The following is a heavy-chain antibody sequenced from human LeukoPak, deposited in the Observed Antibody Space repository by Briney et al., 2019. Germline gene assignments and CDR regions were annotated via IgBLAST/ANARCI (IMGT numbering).Heavy chain of an antibody. CDR1: GGSISSYY. Sequence: SETLSLTCTVSGGSISSYYWSWIRQPPGKGLEWIGYIYTSGSTNYNPSLKSRVTISVDTSKNQFSLKLSSVTAADTAVYYCARSHEMATAPFDYWGQGTLVTVSS. J-gene: IGHJ4*02. D-gene: IGHD5-24*01. V-gene: IGHV4-4*09. CDR2: IYTSGST. CDR3: ARSHEMATAPFDY.